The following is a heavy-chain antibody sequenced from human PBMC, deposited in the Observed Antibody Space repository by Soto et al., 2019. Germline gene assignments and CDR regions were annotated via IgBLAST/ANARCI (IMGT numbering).Heavy chain of an antibody. CDR1: SAPVSSSTYT. J-gene: IGHJ6*02. CDR2: IYYSGST. Sequence: QLQLQESGPGLVKPSETLSLTCTVSSAPVSSSTYTWGWIRQPPGKGLEWIGSIYYSGSTYYNPSLNNRVTVSVDTSKNQFSLKVTSVTAADTAVYYCARLHGYCISSSCHGHYAMDVWGQGNTVTVSS. CDR3: ARLHGYCISSSCHGHYAMDV. D-gene: IGHD2-2*01. V-gene: IGHV4-39*01.